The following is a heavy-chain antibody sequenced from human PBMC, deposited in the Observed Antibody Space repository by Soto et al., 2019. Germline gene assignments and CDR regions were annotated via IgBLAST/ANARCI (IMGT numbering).Heavy chain of an antibody. Sequence: GGSLRLSCAASGFTFSSYAMHWVRQAPGKGLEWVAVISYDGSNKYYADSVKGRFTISRDNSKNTLYLQMNSLRAEDTAVYYCARDLATPWELHRVLYYFDYWGQGTLVTFSS. J-gene: IGHJ4*02. D-gene: IGHD1-26*01. CDR2: ISYDGSNK. CDR3: ARDLATPWELHRVLYYFDY. V-gene: IGHV3-30-3*01. CDR1: GFTFSSYA.